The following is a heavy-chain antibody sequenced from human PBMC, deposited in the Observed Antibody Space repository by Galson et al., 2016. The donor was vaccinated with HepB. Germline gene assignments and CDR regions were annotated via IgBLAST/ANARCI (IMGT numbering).Heavy chain of an antibody. D-gene: IGHD3-9*01. V-gene: IGHV3-11*04. J-gene: IGHJ3*02. Sequence: SLRLSCAASGLSLNNYYMTWVRQAPGKGLEWVSYISPSGTTIYYADSVKGRFTISRDNAKNSLYLQMNSLRAEDTAVYYCARALRYFDWSLTRKANAFDIWGQGTMVTVSS. CDR2: ISPSGTTI. CDR1: GLSLNNYY. CDR3: ARALRYFDWSLTRKANAFDI.